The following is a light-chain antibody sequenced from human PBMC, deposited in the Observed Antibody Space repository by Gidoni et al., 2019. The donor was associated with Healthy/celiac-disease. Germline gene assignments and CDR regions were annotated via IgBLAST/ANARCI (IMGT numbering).Light chain of an antibody. Sequence: QSVLTPPPSASGPPGQRVTISCSGSSTNIGSNTVNWYQQPPGTAPKLLIYSNNQRPSGVPDRFSGSKSGTSASLAISGLQSEDEADYYCAAWDDSLNGYVFGTGTKVTVL. J-gene: IGLJ1*01. V-gene: IGLV1-44*01. CDR2: SNN. CDR1: STNIGSNT. CDR3: AAWDDSLNGYV.